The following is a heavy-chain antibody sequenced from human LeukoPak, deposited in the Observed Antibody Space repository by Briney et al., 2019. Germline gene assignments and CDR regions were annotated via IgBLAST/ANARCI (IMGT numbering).Heavy chain of an antibody. CDR2: ISSSSSYI. Sequence: GGSLRLSCAASGFTFSSYSMNWVRQAPGKGLEWVSSISSSSSYIYYADSVKGRFTISRDNAKNSLYLQMNSLGAEDTAVYYCARVHLEWLSSPFDYWGQGTLVTVSS. CDR3: ARVHLEWLSSPFDY. CDR1: GFTFSSYS. J-gene: IGHJ4*02. D-gene: IGHD3-3*01. V-gene: IGHV3-21*01.